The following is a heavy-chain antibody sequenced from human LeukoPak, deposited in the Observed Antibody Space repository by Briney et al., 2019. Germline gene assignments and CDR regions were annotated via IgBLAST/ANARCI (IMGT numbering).Heavy chain of an antibody. CDR2: IIPILGIA. CDR3: ARERYGSGNLYYFDY. V-gene: IGHV1-69*04. CDR1: GGTFSSYA. J-gene: IGHJ4*02. Sequence: RGASVKVSCKASGGTFSSYAISWVRQAPGQGLEWMGRIIPILGIANYAQKFQGRVTITADKSTSTAYMELSSLRSEDTAVYYCARERYGSGNLYYFDYWGQGTLVTVSS. D-gene: IGHD3-10*01.